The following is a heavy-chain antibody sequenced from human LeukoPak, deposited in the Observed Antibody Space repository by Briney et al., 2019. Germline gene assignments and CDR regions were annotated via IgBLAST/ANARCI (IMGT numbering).Heavy chain of an antibody. CDR1: GGTFSSYA. CDR2: IIPIFGTA. D-gene: IGHD6-13*01. Sequence: SVTVSCKASGGTFSSYAISWVRQAPGQGLEWMGGIIPIFGTANYAQKFQGRVTITTDESTSTAYMELNSLRSEDTAVYYCARGIAAAGDYYYYMDVWGKGTTVTVSS. CDR3: ARGIAAAGDYYYYMDV. J-gene: IGHJ6*03. V-gene: IGHV1-69*05.